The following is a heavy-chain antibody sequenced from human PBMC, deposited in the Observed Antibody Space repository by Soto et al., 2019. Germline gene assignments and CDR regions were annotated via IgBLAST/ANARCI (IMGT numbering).Heavy chain of an antibody. CDR3: ASADLEMATILAFDY. CDR1: GGSIRAGNSF. CDR2: IYYSGST. Sequence: SEIQSLTAPFSGGSIRAGNSFLRWIRQPPGKFLEWIGYIYYSGSTYYNPSLKSRVTISVDTSKNQFSLKLSSVTAADTAVYYCASADLEMATILAFDYWGQGTLVTGSS. J-gene: IGHJ4*02. D-gene: IGHD5-12*01. V-gene: IGHV4-30-4*01.